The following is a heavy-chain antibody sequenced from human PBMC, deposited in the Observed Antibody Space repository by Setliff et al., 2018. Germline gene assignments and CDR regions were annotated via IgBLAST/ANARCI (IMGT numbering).Heavy chain of an antibody. CDR1: GFTFSRYW. V-gene: IGHV3-23*01. CDR3: ARGGLTTYYNFWSDYYTEGFDY. CDR2: ISGSGVTT. Sequence: PGGSLRLSCAASGFTFSRYWMSWVRQAPGKGLEWVSAISGSGVTTYYRDSVKGRFTISRDNSKNTLYLQMNSLRAEDTAVYYCARGGLTTYYNFWSDYYTEGFDYWGQGSLVTVSS. D-gene: IGHD3-3*01. J-gene: IGHJ4*02.